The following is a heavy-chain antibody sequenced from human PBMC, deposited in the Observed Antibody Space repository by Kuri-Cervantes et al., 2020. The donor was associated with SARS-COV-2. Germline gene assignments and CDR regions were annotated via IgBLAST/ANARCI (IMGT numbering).Heavy chain of an antibody. CDR3: ARYSSSWSYY. Sequence: GGSLRLSCAASGFTFSSYSMNWVRQAPGKGLEWVSSISSSSSYIHYADSVKGRFTISRDNAKNSLYLQMNSLRAEDTAVYYCARYSSSWSYYWGQGTLVTVSS. CDR2: ISSSSSYI. V-gene: IGHV3-21*01. D-gene: IGHD6-13*01. CDR1: GFTFSSYS. J-gene: IGHJ4*02.